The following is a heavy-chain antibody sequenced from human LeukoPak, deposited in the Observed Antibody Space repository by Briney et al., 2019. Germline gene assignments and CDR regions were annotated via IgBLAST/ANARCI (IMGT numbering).Heavy chain of an antibody. D-gene: IGHD3-22*01. J-gene: IGHJ4*02. Sequence: GGSLRLSCAASGFTFSIYSMNWVRQAPGKGLEWVSYISSSGSTIFYADSVKGRFTISRDNAKDSLYLQMHSLRAEDTAVYYCAVDWYDSSGYGTFDYWGQGTLVTVSS. V-gene: IGHV3-48*04. CDR2: ISSSGSTI. CDR1: GFTFSIYS. CDR3: AVDWYDSSGYGTFDY.